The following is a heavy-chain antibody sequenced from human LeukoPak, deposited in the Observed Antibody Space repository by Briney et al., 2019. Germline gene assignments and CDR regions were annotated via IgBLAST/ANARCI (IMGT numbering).Heavy chain of an antibody. J-gene: IGHJ4*02. CDR2: IGTAGDP. Sequence: GGSLRLSCAASGLTFSSYDMHWVRQATGKGLEWVSAIGTAGDPYYPGSVKGRFTISRENAKNSLYLQMNSLRAGDTAVYYCAREGLGRYYFDYWGQGTLVTVSS. CDR3: AREGLGRYYFDY. V-gene: IGHV3-13*05. D-gene: IGHD4-23*01. CDR1: GLTFSSYD.